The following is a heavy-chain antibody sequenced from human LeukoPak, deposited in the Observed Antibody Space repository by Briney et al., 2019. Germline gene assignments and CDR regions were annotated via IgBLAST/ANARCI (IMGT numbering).Heavy chain of an antibody. V-gene: IGHV4-30-2*01. CDR1: GGSISSGGYS. CDR2: IYHSGST. CDR3: ARGLSGRYFDY. Sequence: SETLSLTCAVSGGSISSGGYSWSWIRQPPGKGLEWIGYIYHSGSTYYNPSLKSRVTISVDRSKNRFSLKLSSVTAADTAVYYCARGLSGRYFDYWGQGTLVTVSS. J-gene: IGHJ4*02. D-gene: IGHD1-26*01.